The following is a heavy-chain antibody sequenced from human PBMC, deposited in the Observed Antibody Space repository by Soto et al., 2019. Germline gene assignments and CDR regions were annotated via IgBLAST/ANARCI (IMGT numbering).Heavy chain of an antibody. CDR1: GGSINSNNYY. CDR3: AKVVVAATRHTDFDS. V-gene: IGHV4-39*02. J-gene: IGHJ4*02. Sequence: LSLTCTVSGGSINSNNYYWAWIRQPPGKGLAWIASIYYDGSTYYNPSLKSRVSISVDTSKNHFSLKLSSATAADTAVYYCAKVVVAATRHTDFDSWGQGTLVTVS. D-gene: IGHD2-15*01. CDR2: IYYDGST.